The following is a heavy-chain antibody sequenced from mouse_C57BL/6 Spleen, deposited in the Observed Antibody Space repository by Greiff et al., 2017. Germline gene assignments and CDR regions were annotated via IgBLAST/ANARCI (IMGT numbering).Heavy chain of an antibody. V-gene: IGHV1-15*01. CDR2: IDPETGGT. CDR3: TIGRWLLPPFAY. D-gene: IGHD2-3*01. J-gene: IGHJ3*01. Sequence: VQLQQSGAELVRPGASVTLSCKASGYTFTDYEMHWVKQTPVHGLEWIGAIDPETGGTAYNQKFKGKAILTADKSSGTAYMELRSLTSEDSAASYCTIGRWLLPPFAYWGQGTLVTVSA. CDR1: GYTFTDYE.